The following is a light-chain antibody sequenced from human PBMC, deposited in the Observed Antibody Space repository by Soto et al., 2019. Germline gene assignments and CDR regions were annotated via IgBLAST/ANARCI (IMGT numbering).Light chain of an antibody. CDR3: SSYTSIIADV. J-gene: IGLJ2*01. CDR1: SNDIGAYNY. CDR2: DVT. V-gene: IGLV2-14*03. Sequence: QSALTQPASVSGSPGQSITISCTGTSNDIGAYNYVSWYQQHPGKAPKLLIYDVTNRPSGVSDRFSGSKSGRTASLTISGLQAEDEADYYCSSYTSIIADVFGGGTKVTVL.